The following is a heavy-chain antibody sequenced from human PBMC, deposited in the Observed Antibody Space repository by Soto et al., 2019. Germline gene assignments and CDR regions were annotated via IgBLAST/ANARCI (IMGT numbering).Heavy chain of an antibody. CDR3: ARYCSSTSCRYYYYGMDV. Sequence: GASVKVSCKASGGTFSSYAISWVRQAPGQGLEWMGGIIPIFGTANYAQKFQGRVTITRDTSASTAYMELSSLRSEDTAVYYCARYCSSTSCRYYYYGMDVWGQGTTVTVSS. CDR1: GGTFSSYA. V-gene: IGHV1-69*05. D-gene: IGHD2-2*01. CDR2: IIPIFGTA. J-gene: IGHJ6*02.